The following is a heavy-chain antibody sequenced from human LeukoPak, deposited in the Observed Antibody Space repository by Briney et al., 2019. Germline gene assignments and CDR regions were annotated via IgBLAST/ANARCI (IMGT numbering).Heavy chain of an antibody. Sequence: GGSLRLSWAASGFTFSSYWMSWVRQAPGKGLEWVANIKQDGSEKYYVDSVKGRFTISRENAKNSLYLQMNSLRAEDTAVYYCATYSSSWYIWSYFDYWGQGTLVTVSS. J-gene: IGHJ4*02. D-gene: IGHD6-13*01. CDR1: GFTFSSYW. CDR3: ATYSSSWYIWSYFDY. CDR2: IKQDGSEK. V-gene: IGHV3-7*01.